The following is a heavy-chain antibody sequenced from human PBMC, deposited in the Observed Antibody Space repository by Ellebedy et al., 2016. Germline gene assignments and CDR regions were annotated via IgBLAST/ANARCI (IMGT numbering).Heavy chain of an antibody. Sequence: GESLKISXAASGFTFSSYGIHWVRQAPGKGLEWVAVISYDGSNKYYADSVKGRFTISRDNSKNTLYLQMNSLRAEDTAVYYCAKDVEEMATIGDYFDYWGQGALVTVSS. D-gene: IGHD5-24*01. V-gene: IGHV3-30*18. J-gene: IGHJ4*02. CDR3: AKDVEEMATIGDYFDY. CDR1: GFTFSSYG. CDR2: ISYDGSNK.